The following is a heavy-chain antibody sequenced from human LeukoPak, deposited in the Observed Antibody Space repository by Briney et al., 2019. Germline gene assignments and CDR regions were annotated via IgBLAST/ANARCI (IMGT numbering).Heavy chain of an antibody. CDR2: IWYDGSHR. V-gene: IGHV3-33*01. CDR3: VRDNAAADGALDY. D-gene: IGHD5-24*01. CDR1: GFTFSSHG. J-gene: IGHJ4*02. Sequence: AGGSLRLSCVASGFTFSSHGMHWVRQAPGKGLEWVAVIWYDGSHRYYPDSVKGRSTISRDNSKNTLFLQMDSLRVDDTAVYYCVRDNAAADGALDYWGQGSLVTVSS.